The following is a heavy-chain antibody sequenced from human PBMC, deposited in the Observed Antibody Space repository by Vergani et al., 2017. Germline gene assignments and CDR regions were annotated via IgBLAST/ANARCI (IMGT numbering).Heavy chain of an antibody. CDR3: ARERGGMGIAAADY. CDR1: GGTFSSYA. D-gene: IGHD6-13*01. Sequence: QVQLVQSGAEVKKPGSSVKVSCKASGGTFSSYAISWVRQAPGQGLEWMGGIIPIFGTANYAQKFQGRVTMTTDTSTSTAYMELRSLRSDDTAVYYCARERGGMGIAAADYWGQGTLVTVSS. CDR2: IIPIFGTA. J-gene: IGHJ4*02. V-gene: IGHV1-69*06.